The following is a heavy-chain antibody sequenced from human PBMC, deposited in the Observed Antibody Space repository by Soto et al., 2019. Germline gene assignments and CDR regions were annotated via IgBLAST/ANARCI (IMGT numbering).Heavy chain of an antibody. D-gene: IGHD1-20*01. CDR3: VRRAITATTNWGAFDV. Sequence: GGAPRLSFAAPVFTFFRFVMNRVPQAPGEGLEWVSTVSPGGDVSHYTDSVKGRFTISRDNSRRTLHLQMDSLRAEDAAVYFCVRRAITATTNWGAFDVWGQGTVVTVSS. CDR2: VSPGGDVS. V-gene: IGHV3-23*01. CDR1: VFTFFRFV. J-gene: IGHJ3*01.